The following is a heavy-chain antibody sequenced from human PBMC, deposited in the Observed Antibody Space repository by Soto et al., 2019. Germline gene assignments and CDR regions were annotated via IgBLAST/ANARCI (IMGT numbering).Heavy chain of an antibody. CDR2: ISGSGGST. CDR1: GFTFSSYA. J-gene: IGHJ6*02. V-gene: IGHV3-23*01. Sequence: PGGSMRLSCSASGFTFSSYAMSWVRQAPGKGLEWVSAISGSGGSTYYAGSVKGRFTISRDNSKNTLYLQMNSLRAEDTAVYYCAKVQVEVVAATRENYYYGMDVWGQGTTVTVSS. D-gene: IGHD2-15*01. CDR3: AKVQVEVVAATRENYYYGMDV.